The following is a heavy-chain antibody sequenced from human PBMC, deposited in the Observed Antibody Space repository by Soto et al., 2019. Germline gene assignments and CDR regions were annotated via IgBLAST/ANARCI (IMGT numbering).Heavy chain of an antibody. J-gene: IGHJ3*01. V-gene: IGHV4-61*01. CDR3: AKTRDNNINHSFALDV. CDR1: GASVSRPTYY. Sequence: SETLSLTSTVSGASVSRPTYYWNWIRQPPGKPLEWIGYIYYSGSTNYNPSLKSRVTISLDTSNDQSSLKLSSVTAAEAAVYYCAKTRDNNINHSFALDVWCPWTVVTVSS. D-gene: IGHD1-20*01. CDR2: IYYSGST.